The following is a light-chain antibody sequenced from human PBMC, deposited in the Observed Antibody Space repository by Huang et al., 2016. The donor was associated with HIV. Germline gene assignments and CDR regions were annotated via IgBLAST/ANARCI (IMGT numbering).Light chain of an antibody. CDR2: DAS. V-gene: IGKV3-11*01. Sequence: EIVLTQSPATLSLSPGERATLSCRARQSISSYLAWYQQQPDQAPRPLRHDASKRATGLPARFSGSGSGTDFTLTISSLGPEDFAVYSCQQRSNWPPEGTFGQGTKVEIK. CDR3: QQRSNWPPEGT. J-gene: IGKJ1*01. CDR1: QSISSY.